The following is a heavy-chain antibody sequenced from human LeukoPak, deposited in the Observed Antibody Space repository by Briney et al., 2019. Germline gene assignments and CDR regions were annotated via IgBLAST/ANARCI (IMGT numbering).Heavy chain of an antibody. Sequence: GGSLRLSCAASGFTFSSYSMNWVRQAPGKGLEWVSSISSSSSYIYYADSVKGRFTISRDNAKNSLYLQMNGLRAEDTAVYYCARDGSGTTNFDYWGQGTLVTVSS. CDR2: ISSSSSYI. J-gene: IGHJ4*02. CDR1: GFTFSSYS. D-gene: IGHD3-10*01. CDR3: ARDGSGTTNFDY. V-gene: IGHV3-21*01.